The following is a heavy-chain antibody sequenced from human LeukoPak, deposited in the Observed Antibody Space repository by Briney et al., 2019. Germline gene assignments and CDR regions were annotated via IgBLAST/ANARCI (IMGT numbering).Heavy chain of an antibody. J-gene: IGHJ4*02. CDR1: GFTFSDHY. CDR2: ISSSGTTM. D-gene: IGHD3-3*01. V-gene: IGHV3-11*01. CDR3: ASGGVRDY. Sequence: GGSLRLSCAASGFTFSDHYMSWIRQASGKGLEWVSYISSSGTTMYYADSVKGRFTISRDNAKNSLYLQMNSLRAEDTAVYCCASGGVRDYWGQGTLVTVSS.